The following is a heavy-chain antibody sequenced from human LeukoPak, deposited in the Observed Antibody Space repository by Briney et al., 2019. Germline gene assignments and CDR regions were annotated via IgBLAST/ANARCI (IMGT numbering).Heavy chain of an antibody. CDR3: ARTPYHYYDSSGYKDWFDP. D-gene: IGHD3-22*01. J-gene: IGHJ5*02. V-gene: IGHV3-48*03. Sequence: GSLRLSCAASGFTFSSYEMNWVRQAPGKGLEWVSYISSSGSTIYYADSVKGRFTISRDNAKNSLYLQMNSLRAEDTAVYYCARTPYHYYDSSGYKDWFDPWGQGALVTVSS. CDR1: GFTFSSYE. CDR2: ISSSGSTI.